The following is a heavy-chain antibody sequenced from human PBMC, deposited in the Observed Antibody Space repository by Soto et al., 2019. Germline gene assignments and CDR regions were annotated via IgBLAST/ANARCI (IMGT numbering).Heavy chain of an antibody. V-gene: IGHV3-23*01. Sequence: EVQLLESGGDLIQPGGSLRLSCAASGFTFSSYAMSWVRQAPGKWLGWVSAISSSGGSTFYSDSVKGQFTISRRNSRNTPNLAMSSRRPDDAAIFNSAIFQPATQPRAYVDYWGQGPLVTASS. CDR2: ISSSGGST. D-gene: IGHD1-26*01. CDR3: AIFQPATQPRAYVDY. J-gene: IGHJ4*02. CDR1: GFTFSSYA.